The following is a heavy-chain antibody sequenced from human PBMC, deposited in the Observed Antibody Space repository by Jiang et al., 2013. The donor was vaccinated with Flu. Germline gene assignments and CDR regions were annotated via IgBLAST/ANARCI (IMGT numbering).Heavy chain of an antibody. V-gene: IGHV4-61*07. D-gene: IGHD6-6*01. CDR2: THYTESA. CDR1: SSY. CDR3: ARLWISSSPFDY. Sequence: SSYWTWIRQPPGKGLEYIGYTHYTESAHYNPSLKSRVTMPLDTSKNQFSLRLSSATAADTAIYYCARLWISSSPFDYWGQGILVTVSS. J-gene: IGHJ4*02.